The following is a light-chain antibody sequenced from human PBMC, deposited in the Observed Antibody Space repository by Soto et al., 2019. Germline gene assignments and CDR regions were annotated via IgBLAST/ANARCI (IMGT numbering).Light chain of an antibody. CDR1: QSVSSY. Sequence: EIVLTQSPATLSLSPGERATLSCRASQSVSSYLAWYQQKPGQAPRLLIYDASNRATGIPARFGGSGSGTDFTLTISSLEPEDFAFYYCQQRSNWPITFGQGTRLEIK. V-gene: IGKV3-11*01. J-gene: IGKJ5*01. CDR2: DAS. CDR3: QQRSNWPIT.